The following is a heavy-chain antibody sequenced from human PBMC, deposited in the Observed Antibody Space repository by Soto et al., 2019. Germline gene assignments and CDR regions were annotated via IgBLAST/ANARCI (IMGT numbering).Heavy chain of an antibody. Sequence: QVQLQESGPGPVKPSETLSLTCTVSGGSISSYYWSWIRQPPGKGLEWIGYIYYSGSTNYNPSLKSRVTISVDTSKNQFSLKLSSVTAADTAVYYCASQPTQWWFDPWGQGTLVTVSS. CDR1: GGSISSYY. CDR2: IYYSGST. D-gene: IGHD6-19*01. J-gene: IGHJ5*02. CDR3: ASQPTQWWFDP. V-gene: IGHV4-59*01.